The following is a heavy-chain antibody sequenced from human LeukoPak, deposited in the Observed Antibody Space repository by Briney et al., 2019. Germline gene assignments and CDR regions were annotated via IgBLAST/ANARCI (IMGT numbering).Heavy chain of an antibody. Sequence: GSLRLSCAASGFIVSRNYMGWVRQAPGKGLEWVSVLYSNGNIHYTDSVKGRFTISRDNSKNTLYLQMNNLRAEDTAIYYCARYSGDYSANLYYFDYWGQGTLVTVSS. V-gene: IGHV3-53*01. J-gene: IGHJ4*02. CDR2: LYSNGNI. CDR1: GFIVSRNY. CDR3: ARYSGDYSANLYYFDY. D-gene: IGHD4-23*01.